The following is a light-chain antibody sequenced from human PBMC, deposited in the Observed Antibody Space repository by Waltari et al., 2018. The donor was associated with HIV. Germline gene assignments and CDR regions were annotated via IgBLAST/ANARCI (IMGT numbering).Light chain of an antibody. CDR3: SSFTSSSTLI. V-gene: IGLV2-14*01. J-gene: IGLJ1*01. CDR1: TSDVGGYNY. CDR2: EVS. Sequence: QSALTQPASVSGSPGQSITISCTGTTSDVGGYNYVSWYQQHPGKAPKVMIFEVSDRPSGVSNRFSGSKSGNTASLTISWLQAEDEADYYCSSFTSSSTLIFGTGTKVTVL.